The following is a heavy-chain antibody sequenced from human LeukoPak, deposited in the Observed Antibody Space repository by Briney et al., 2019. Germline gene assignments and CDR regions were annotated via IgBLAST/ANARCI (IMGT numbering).Heavy chain of an antibody. V-gene: IGHV3-30*03. Sequence: GGPLRLSCAASGFTFSDYYMSWIRQAPGKGLEWVAVISYDGSNKYYADSVKGRFTISRDNSKNTLYLQMNSLRAEDTAVYYCARESGSYSFFDYWGQGTLVTASS. CDR3: ARESGSYSFFDY. CDR2: ISYDGSNK. D-gene: IGHD1-26*01. CDR1: GFTFSDYY. J-gene: IGHJ4*02.